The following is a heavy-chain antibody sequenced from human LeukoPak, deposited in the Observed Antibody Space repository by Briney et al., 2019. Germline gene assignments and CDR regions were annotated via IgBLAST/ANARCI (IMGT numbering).Heavy chain of an antibody. CDR2: IYYSGST. V-gene: IGHV4-59*01. CDR3: ARGTVAGTGWFDP. Sequence: PSETLSLTCTVSGGSISSYYWSWIRQPPGKGLEWIGYIYYSGSTNYNPSPKSRVTISVDTSKNQFSLKLSSVTAADTAVYYCARGTVAGTGWFDPWGQGTLVTVSS. D-gene: IGHD6-19*01. J-gene: IGHJ5*02. CDR1: GGSISSYY.